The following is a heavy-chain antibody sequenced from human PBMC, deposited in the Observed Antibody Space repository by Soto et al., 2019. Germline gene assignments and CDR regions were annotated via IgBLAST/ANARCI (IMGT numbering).Heavy chain of an antibody. CDR2: ISGSGGST. J-gene: IGHJ3*02. V-gene: IGHV3-23*01. CDR3: AKDGPLYDILTASRGDAAFDI. CDR1: GFTFSSYA. D-gene: IGHD3-9*01. Sequence: GGSLRLSCAASGFTFSSYAMSWIRQAPGKGLEWVSAISGSGGSTYYADSVKGRFTISRDNSKNTLYLQMNSLRAEDTAVYYCAKDGPLYDILTASRGDAAFDIWGQGTMVTVS.